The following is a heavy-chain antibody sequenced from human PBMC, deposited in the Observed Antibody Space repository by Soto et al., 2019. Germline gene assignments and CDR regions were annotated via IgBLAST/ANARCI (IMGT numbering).Heavy chain of an antibody. J-gene: IGHJ4*01. V-gene: IGHV3-23*01. D-gene: IGHD6-19*01. Sequence: GGSLRLSCAASGFTFSSYAMTWVRQAPGMGLEWLSIISSSGGSTYYADSVKGRFTISRGNSRSTLFLQMNSLRAEDTALYYCAKDSHGSGWYGYFDSWGHGTLVTVSS. CDR1: GFTFSSYA. CDR3: AKDSHGSGWYGYFDS. CDR2: ISSSGGST.